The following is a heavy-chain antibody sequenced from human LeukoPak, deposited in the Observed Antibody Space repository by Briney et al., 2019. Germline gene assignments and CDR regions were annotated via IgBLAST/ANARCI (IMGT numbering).Heavy chain of an antibody. D-gene: IGHD3-10*01. CDR3: ARGSMVRGFDY. V-gene: IGHV4-4*07. CDR1: GGFLMCYY. J-gene: IGHJ4*02. CDR2: TYTSGST. Sequence: KPSETLSLTCSVSGGFLMCYYWTWIRQSAGKGLEFIGRTYTSGSTDYNSSLKSRITLSIDRSKNQFSLKLRSVTAADTAIYYCARGSMVRGFDYWGQGILVTVSS.